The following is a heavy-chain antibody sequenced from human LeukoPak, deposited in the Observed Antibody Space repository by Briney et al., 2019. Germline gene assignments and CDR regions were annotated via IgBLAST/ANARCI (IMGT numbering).Heavy chain of an antibody. D-gene: IGHD3-22*01. Sequence: SETLSLTCSVSGASISTNYWSWIRQPAGKGLEWIGRIYNSGNTNYSPSLESRVTMSADTSKNHFSLRLTSETAADTAVYYCARGSFDSSGYYVFDYWGQGRLVTVSS. CDR1: GASISTNY. CDR2: IYNSGNT. CDR3: ARGSFDSSGYYVFDY. J-gene: IGHJ4*02. V-gene: IGHV4-4*07.